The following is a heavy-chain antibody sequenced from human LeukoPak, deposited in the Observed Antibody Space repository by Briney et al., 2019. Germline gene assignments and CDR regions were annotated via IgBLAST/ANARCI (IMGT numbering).Heavy chain of an antibody. J-gene: IGHJ4*02. CDR3: ARAAGAAGGQYFDY. D-gene: IGHD6-13*01. Sequence: SETLSLTCTVSGGSISGYYWSWIRQPAGQGLEWMGRIYTNGDNNYKPSLNSRVTMSVDTSKKQLSLRLRPVTAADTAMYYCARAAGAAGGQYFDYWGQGALVTVSS. CDR2: IYTNGDN. V-gene: IGHV4-4*07. CDR1: GGSISGYY.